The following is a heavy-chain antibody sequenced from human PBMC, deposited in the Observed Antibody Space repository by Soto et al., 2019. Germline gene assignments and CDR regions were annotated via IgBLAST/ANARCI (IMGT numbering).Heavy chain of an antibody. D-gene: IGHD3-10*01. CDR3: AKGGRMDV. V-gene: IGHV3-30*18. J-gene: IGHJ6*02. CDR1: GFTFSSYG. CDR2: ISYDRSSK. Sequence: LRLSCAASGFTFSSYGMHWVRQAPGKGLEWVAVISYDRSSKYYADSVKGRFTISRDNSKNTLYLQMNSLRAEDTAVYYCAKGGRMDVWGQGTTVTVSS.